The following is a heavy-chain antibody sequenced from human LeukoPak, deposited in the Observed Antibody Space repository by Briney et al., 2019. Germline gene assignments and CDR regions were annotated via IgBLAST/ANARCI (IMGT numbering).Heavy chain of an antibody. V-gene: IGHV4-34*01. J-gene: IGHJ5*02. CDR3: ARGRRQIYCSSTSCPTPNWFDP. D-gene: IGHD2-2*01. Sequence: SETLSLTCAVYGGSFSGYYWSWIRQPPGKGLEWIGEINHSGSTNYNPSLKSRVTISVDTSKNQFSLKLSSVNAADTAVYYCARGRRQIYCSSTSCPTPNWFDPWGQGTLVTVSS. CDR1: GGSFSGYY. CDR2: INHSGST.